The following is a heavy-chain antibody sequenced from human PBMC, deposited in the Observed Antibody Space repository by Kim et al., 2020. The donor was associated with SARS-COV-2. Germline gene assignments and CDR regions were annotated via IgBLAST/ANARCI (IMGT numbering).Heavy chain of an antibody. J-gene: IGHJ5*02. D-gene: IGHD3-10*01. CDR1: GGSISSGGYY. V-gene: IGHV4-31*03. CDR2: IYYSGST. CDR3: ARAKSTMVRGVNWFDH. Sequence: SETLSLTCTVSGGSISSGGYYWSWIRQHPGKGLEWIGYIYYSGSTYYNPSLKSRVTISVDTSKNQFSLKLSSVTAADTAVYYCARAKSTMVRGVNWFDHWGQGTLVTVSS.